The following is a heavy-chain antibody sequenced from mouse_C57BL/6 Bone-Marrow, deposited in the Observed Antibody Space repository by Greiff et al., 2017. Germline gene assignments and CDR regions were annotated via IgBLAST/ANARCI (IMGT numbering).Heavy chain of an antibody. CDR2: INPNNGGT. Sequence: EVQLQQSGPELVKPGASVKMSCKASGYTFTDYNMHWVKQSHGKSLEWIGYINPNNGGTSYNQKFKGKATLTVNKSSSTAYMEPRSLTSEDSAVYYCANDLLWLRRYYYAMDYWGQGTSVTVSS. V-gene: IGHV1-22*01. CDR1: GYTFTDYN. J-gene: IGHJ4*01. CDR3: ANDLLWLRRYYYAMDY. D-gene: IGHD2-2*01.